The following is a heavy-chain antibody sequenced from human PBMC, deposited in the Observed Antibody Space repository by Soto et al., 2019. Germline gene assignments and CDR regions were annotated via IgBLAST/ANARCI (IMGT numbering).Heavy chain of an antibody. V-gene: IGHV4-31*03. CDR2: IYYSGST. Sequence: QVQLQESGPGLVKPSQTLSLTCTVSGGSISSGGYYWNWIRQHPGQGLEWLGYIYYSGSTYYNPSLQTRVTISVDTCKNQFSPTLSSVTAADPAVYYCARSAPKAPTFDIWGQGTMVTVFS. CDR3: ARSAPKAPTFDI. J-gene: IGHJ3*02. CDR1: GGSISSGGYY.